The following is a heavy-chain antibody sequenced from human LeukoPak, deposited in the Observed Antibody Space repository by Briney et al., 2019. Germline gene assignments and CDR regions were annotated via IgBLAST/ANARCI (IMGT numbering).Heavy chain of an antibody. D-gene: IGHD4-23*01. CDR3: ARHDYGGSLSFDY. CDR2: IYYSGST. Sequence: PSETLSLTCIVSGGSISSSSYYWGWIRQPPGKGLEWIGSIYYSGSTYYNPSLKSRVTISVDTSKNQFSLKLSSVTAADTAVYYCARHDYGGSLSFDYWGQGTLVTVSS. J-gene: IGHJ4*02. CDR1: GGSISSSSYY. V-gene: IGHV4-39*01.